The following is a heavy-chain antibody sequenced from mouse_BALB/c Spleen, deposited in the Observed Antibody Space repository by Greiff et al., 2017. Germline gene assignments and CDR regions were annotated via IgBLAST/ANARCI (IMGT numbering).Heavy chain of an antibody. V-gene: IGHV5-17*02. J-gene: IGHJ2*01. CDR1: GFTISSFG. D-gene: IGHD3-1*01. CDR3: ARGYDYWFLSFDY. CDR2: ISSGSSTI. Sequence: EVKVVESGGGLVQPGGSRKLSCAASGFTISSFGMHWVRQAPEKGLEWVAYISSGSSTIYYADTVKGRFTISRDNPKNTLFLQMTSLRSEDTAMYYCARGYDYWFLSFDYWGQGTTLTVSS.